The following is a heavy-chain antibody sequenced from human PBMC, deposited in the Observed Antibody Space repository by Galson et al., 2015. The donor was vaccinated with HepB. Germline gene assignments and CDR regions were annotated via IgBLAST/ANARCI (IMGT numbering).Heavy chain of an antibody. CDR1: GYTFTGYY. J-gene: IGHJ5*02. Sequence: SVKVSCKASGYTFTGYYMHWVRQAPGQGLEWMGWINPNSGGTNYAQKFQGWVTMTRDTSISTAYLQWSSLKASDTAMYYCARLMTTVTRYANWFDPWGQGTLVTVSS. CDR2: INPNSGGT. CDR3: ARLMTTVTRYANWFDP. D-gene: IGHD4-17*01. V-gene: IGHV1-2*04.